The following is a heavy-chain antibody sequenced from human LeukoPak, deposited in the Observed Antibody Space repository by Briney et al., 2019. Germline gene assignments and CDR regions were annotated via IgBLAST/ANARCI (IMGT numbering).Heavy chain of an antibody. V-gene: IGHV1-2*02. J-gene: IGHJ4*02. D-gene: IGHD4-11*01. CDR2: INPNSGGT. Sequence: GASVKVSCKASGYTFTGYYMHWVRQAPGQGLEWMGWINPNSGGTNYAQKFQGRVTMTRDTSISTAYMELSRLRSDDTAVYYCARERGNYVETILDYWGQGTLVTVSS. CDR1: GYTFTGYY. CDR3: ARERGNYVETILDY.